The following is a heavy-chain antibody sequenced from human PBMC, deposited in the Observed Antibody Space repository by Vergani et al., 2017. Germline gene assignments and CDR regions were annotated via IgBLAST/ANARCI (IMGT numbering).Heavy chain of an antibody. V-gene: IGHV4-39*01. D-gene: IGHD3-10*01. J-gene: IGHJ5*02. CDR2: FSYGGSS. Sequence: QVQLQESGPGLLRPSETLSLNCTVSSSSSYSWDWVRQAPGKGLEWIGSFSYGGSSDFNPSLKSRVTLSMDTSKSQFSLKLTSVTAADTVVYYCVRRTFYYGSGSSSWFDPWGQGVLVTVSS. CDR1: SSSSYS. CDR3: VRRTFYYGSGSSSWFDP.